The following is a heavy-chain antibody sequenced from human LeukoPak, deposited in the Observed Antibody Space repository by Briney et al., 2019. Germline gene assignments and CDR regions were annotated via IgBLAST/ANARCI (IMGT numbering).Heavy chain of an antibody. CDR1: GYSFTSYW. D-gene: IGHD3-22*01. J-gene: IGHJ4*02. Sequence: GESLKISCKGSGYSFTSYWIGWVRQMPGKGLEWMGIIYPGDSDTRYSPSFQGQVTISADKSISTAYLQWSSLEASDTAMYYCARRDDSSGWYYFDYWAREPWSPSPQ. CDR2: IYPGDSDT. CDR3: ARRDDSSGWYYFDY. V-gene: IGHV5-51*01.